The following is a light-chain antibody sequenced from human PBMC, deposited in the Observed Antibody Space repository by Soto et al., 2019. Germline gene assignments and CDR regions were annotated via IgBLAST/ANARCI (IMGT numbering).Light chain of an antibody. J-gene: IGKJ2*01. CDR3: QQGSNWYT. CDR2: DTS. CDR1: QSVDRY. Sequence: EIVLTQSPATLSLSPGDRATLSCRASQSVDRYLAWYQEKPGQAPRLLIYDTSDRATGIPDRFSGSGSGTDFTLTISSLEPEDVAVYYCQQGSNWYTFGQGTKLEIK. V-gene: IGKV3-11*01.